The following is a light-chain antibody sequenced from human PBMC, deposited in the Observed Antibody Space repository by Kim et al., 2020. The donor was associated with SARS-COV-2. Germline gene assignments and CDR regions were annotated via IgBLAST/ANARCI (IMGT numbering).Light chain of an antibody. J-gene: IGKJ2*01. V-gene: IGKV3-11*01. CDR1: QSISSY. CDR2: DAS. Sequence: PGERASLSCRASQSISSYLAWYQQKPGQAPRLLIYDASNRATGIPARFSGSGSGTDFTLTISSLEPEDFAVYYCQQRSNWPPVYTFGQGTKLEI. CDR3: QQRSNWPPVYT.